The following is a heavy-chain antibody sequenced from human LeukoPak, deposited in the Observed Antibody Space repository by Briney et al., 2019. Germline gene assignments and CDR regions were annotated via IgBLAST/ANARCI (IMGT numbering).Heavy chain of an antibody. Sequence: AGSLRLSCAASGFTFDDYGMSWVRQAPGKGLEWVSSMTSASSSKDYADSARGRFTLSRDNAKNSLYLQMNSLRAEDTAVYYCAKMCLGGVGTYYHYMDVWGKGTTVTVSS. V-gene: IGHV3-21*01. CDR2: MTSASSSK. J-gene: IGHJ6*03. CDR3: AKMCLGGVGTYYHYMDV. D-gene: IGHD3-16*01. CDR1: GFTFDDYG.